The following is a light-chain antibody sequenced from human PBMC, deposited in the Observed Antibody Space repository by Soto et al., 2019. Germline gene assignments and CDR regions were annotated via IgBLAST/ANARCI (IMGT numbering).Light chain of an antibody. CDR3: QQYNSYRYT. J-gene: IGKJ2*01. V-gene: IGKV1-5*03. CDR2: KAS. CDR1: QSISTW. Sequence: DIQMTQSPSTLSASVGDRVTITCRASQSISTWLAWYQQKPGKAPKLLIYKASTLESGVPSRFSGSGSGTEFTLTISSLQPDDFATYSCQQYNSYRYTFGQGTKLEIK.